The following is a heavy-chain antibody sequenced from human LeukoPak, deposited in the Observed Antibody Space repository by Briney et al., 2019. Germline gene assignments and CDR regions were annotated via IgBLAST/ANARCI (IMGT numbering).Heavy chain of an antibody. D-gene: IGHD3-22*01. Sequence: GESLKISCKASGYSFNNKWIGWVRQLPGKGLEWMGVIYPEDSDTRYSPSFQGQVTISVDKSINTAYLQWSSLKASDTAIYYCGRRIYDSSGYSVYFDSWGQGTLVTVSS. CDR3: GRRIYDSSGYSVYFDS. CDR1: GYSFNNKW. CDR2: IYPEDSDT. J-gene: IGHJ4*02. V-gene: IGHV5-51*01.